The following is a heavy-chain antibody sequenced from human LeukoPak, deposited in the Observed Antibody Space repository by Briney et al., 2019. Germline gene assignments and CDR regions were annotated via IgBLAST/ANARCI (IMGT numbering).Heavy chain of an antibody. CDR3: SAPVASAD. CDR1: GFTFDDYA. V-gene: IGHV3-43*02. Sequence: PGGSLRLSCAASGFTFDDYAMHWVRQAPGKGLEWVSLISGDGGSTYYADSVKGRFTISRDNSKNSLYLQMNSLRTEDTALYYCSAPVASADWGQGTLATVSS. D-gene: IGHD6-19*01. J-gene: IGHJ4*02. CDR2: ISGDGGST.